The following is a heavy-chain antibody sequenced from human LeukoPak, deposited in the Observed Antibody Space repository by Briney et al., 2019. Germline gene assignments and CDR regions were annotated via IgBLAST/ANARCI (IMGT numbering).Heavy chain of an antibody. V-gene: IGHV3-49*04. CDR2: IRSKAYGGTT. J-gene: IGHJ5*02. CDR3: ARSLWNDA. D-gene: IGHD1-1*01. Sequence: GGSLRLSCTASGFTFGDYAMSWVRQAPGKGLEWVGFIRSKAYGGTTEYAASVKGRFTISRDNAKNSLYLQMNSLRAEDTAVYYCARSLWNDAWGQGTLVTVSS. CDR1: GFTFGDYA.